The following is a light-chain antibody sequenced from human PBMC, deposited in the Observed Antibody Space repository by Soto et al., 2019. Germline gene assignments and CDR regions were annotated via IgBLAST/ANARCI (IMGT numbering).Light chain of an antibody. Sequence: QSVLTQPASVSGSPGQSITISCTGTSSDVGSYNLVSWYQQHPGKAPKLMIYEVSKRPSGVSNRLSGSKSGNTASLTISGLQAEDEADYYCCSYAGSSTSYVFGTGTKVTVL. V-gene: IGLV2-23*02. CDR2: EVS. CDR3: CSYAGSSTSYV. CDR1: SSDVGSYNL. J-gene: IGLJ1*01.